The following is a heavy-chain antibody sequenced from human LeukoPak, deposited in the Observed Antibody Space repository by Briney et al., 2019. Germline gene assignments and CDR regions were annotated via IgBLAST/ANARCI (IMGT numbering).Heavy chain of an antibody. CDR3: ARASSGSKRTNAFDI. D-gene: IGHD3-22*01. J-gene: IGHJ3*02. CDR2: ISSSSSYI. CDR1: GFTFSSYS. Sequence: PGGSLRLSCAASGFTFSSYSRNWVRQAPGKGLEWISSISSSSSYIYYADSVKGRFTISRDNAKNSLYLQMNSLRAEDTAVYYCARASSGSKRTNAFDIWGRGTMVTVSS. V-gene: IGHV3-21*01.